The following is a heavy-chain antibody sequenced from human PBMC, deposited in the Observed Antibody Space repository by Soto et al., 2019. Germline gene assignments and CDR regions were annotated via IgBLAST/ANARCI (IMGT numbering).Heavy chain of an antibody. CDR2: IRAYNGNI. V-gene: IGHV1-18*01. CDR3: ERDLRTMDV. Sequence: QVQLVQSGAEVKKPGASVKVSCKASGYTFTSYGISWVRQAPGQGLEWMGWIRAYNGNINYAQKLQGRVTLTTDTSTSTSYMDLRRLLSDVTAVYYCERDLRTMDVWGQGSTVTVSS. CDR1: GYTFTSYG. J-gene: IGHJ6*02.